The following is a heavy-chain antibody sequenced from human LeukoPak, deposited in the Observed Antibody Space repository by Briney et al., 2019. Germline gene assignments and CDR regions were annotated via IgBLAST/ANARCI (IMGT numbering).Heavy chain of an antibody. Sequence: SETLSLTCAVYGGSFSGYYWSWIRQPPGKGLEWIGEINHSGSTNYNPSLKSRVTISVDTSKNQFSLKLSSVTAADTAVYYCARRFDSSGYYYPNFDYWGQGTLVTVSS. CDR1: GGSFSGYY. V-gene: IGHV4-34*01. CDR3: ARRFDSSGYYYPNFDY. J-gene: IGHJ4*02. D-gene: IGHD3-22*01. CDR2: INHSGST.